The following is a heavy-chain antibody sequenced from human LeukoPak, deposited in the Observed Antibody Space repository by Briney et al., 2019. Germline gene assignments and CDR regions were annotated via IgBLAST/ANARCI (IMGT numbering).Heavy chain of an antibody. D-gene: IGHD4-17*01. Sequence: PGGSLRLSCSASGFTFNNAWMSWVRQAPGKGLEWVGRITSKSDGGTTDYAAPVEGRFTISRDDSKNTLYLQMNSLKTEDTAVYFCATEYYGAYNFWGQGTLVTVSS. J-gene: IGHJ4*02. CDR2: ITSKSDGGTT. CDR3: ATEYYGAYNF. CDR1: GFTFNNAW. V-gene: IGHV3-15*01.